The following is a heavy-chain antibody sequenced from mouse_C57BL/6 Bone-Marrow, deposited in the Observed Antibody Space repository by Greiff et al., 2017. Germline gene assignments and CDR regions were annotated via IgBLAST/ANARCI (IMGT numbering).Heavy chain of an antibody. V-gene: IGHV1-62-2*01. CDR1: GYIFTEYT. D-gene: IGHD2-4*01. CDR3: ARHERYYDYEGYFDY. Sequence: VQLKESGAELVKPGASVKLSCKASGYIFTEYTIHWVKQRSGQGLEWIGWFYPGSGSIKYNERFKDKATLTADKSSNTVYMELSRLTSEGSAVYFCARHERYYDYEGYFDYWGQGTTLTVSS. J-gene: IGHJ2*01. CDR2: FYPGSGSI.